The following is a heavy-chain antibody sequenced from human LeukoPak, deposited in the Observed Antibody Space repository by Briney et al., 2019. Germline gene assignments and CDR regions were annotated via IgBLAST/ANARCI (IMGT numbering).Heavy chain of an antibody. V-gene: IGHV4-34*01. D-gene: IGHD2-2*01. Sequence: SETLSLTCAVYGGSFSGYYWSWIRQPPGKGLEWIGEINHSGSTNYNPSLKSRVTIPVDTSKNQFSLKLSSVTAADTAVYYCAREGIVVVPAAKDWFDPWGQGTLVTVSS. CDR1: GGSFSGYY. CDR2: INHSGST. J-gene: IGHJ5*02. CDR3: AREGIVVVPAAKDWFDP.